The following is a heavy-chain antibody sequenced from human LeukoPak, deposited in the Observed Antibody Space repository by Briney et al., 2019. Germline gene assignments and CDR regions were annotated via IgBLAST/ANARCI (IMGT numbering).Heavy chain of an antibody. CDR2: ISSGSSTI. V-gene: IGHV3-48*04. CDR3: ARGGYVWGNYRLDYFDY. D-gene: IGHD3-16*02. Sequence: GGSLRLSCAASTLTFSSYSMNWVRQAPGKGLEWISYISSGSSTIYYADSVKGRFTISRDNAKNSLYLQMSSLGAEDTAVYYCARGGYVWGNYRLDYFDYWGQGTLVTVSS. J-gene: IGHJ4*02. CDR1: TLTFSSYS.